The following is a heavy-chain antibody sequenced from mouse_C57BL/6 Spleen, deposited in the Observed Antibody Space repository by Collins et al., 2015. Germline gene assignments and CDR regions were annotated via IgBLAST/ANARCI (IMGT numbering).Heavy chain of an antibody. J-gene: IGHJ3*01. V-gene: IGHV1-80*01. Sequence: QVQLQQSGAELVKPGASVKISCKASGYAFSNYWMNWVKERPGKGLEWIGQIYPGDGDTNYNGKFKGRASLTSDKSCSTAYMQLSSLTSEDSAVYFCARGAYWGQGTLVTVST. CDR1: GYAFSNYW. CDR3: ARGAY. CDR2: IYPGDGDT.